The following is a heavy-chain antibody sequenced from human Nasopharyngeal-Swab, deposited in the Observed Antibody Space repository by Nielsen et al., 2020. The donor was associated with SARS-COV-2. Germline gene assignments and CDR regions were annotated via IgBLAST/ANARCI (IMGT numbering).Heavy chain of an antibody. Sequence: WICQPPGKGPEWIGYIYYSGSTNYSPSLKSRVTISVDTSKNQFSLKLSSVTAADTAVYYCAGAVAGTGWDYWGQGTLVTVSS. CDR2: IYYSGST. D-gene: IGHD6-19*01. CDR3: AGAVAGTGWDY. J-gene: IGHJ4*02. V-gene: IGHV4-59*01.